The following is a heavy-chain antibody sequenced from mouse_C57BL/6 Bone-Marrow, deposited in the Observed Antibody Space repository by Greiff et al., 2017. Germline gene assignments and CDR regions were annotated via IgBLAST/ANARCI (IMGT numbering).Heavy chain of an antibody. CDR2: IDPEDGDT. D-gene: IGHD1-1*01. Sequence: EVKLMESGAELVRPGASVKLSCTASGFNIKDYYMHWVKQRPEQGLEWIGRIDPEDGDTEYAPKFQGKATMTADTSSNTAYLQLSSLTSEDTAVYYCTRAYYGSSYDYAMDYWGQGTSVTVSS. CDR3: TRAYYGSSYDYAMDY. CDR1: GFNIKDYY. J-gene: IGHJ4*01. V-gene: IGHV14-1*01.